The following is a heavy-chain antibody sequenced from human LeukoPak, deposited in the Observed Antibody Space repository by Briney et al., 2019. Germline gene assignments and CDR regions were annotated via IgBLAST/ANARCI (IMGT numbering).Heavy chain of an antibody. CDR2: INHSGST. Sequence: SETLSLTCTVSGGSISSSSYYWSWIRQPPGKGLEWIGEINHSGSTNYNPSLKSRVTISVDTSKNQFSLELSSVTAADTAVYYCAREYGSGSYYNVPNYYYYYMDVWGKGTTVTVSS. CDR1: GGSISSSSYY. D-gene: IGHD3-10*01. V-gene: IGHV4-39*07. CDR3: AREYGSGSYYNVPNYYYYYMDV. J-gene: IGHJ6*03.